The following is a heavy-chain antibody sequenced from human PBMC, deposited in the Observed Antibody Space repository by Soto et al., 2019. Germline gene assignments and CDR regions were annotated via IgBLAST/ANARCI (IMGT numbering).Heavy chain of an antibody. D-gene: IGHD2-2*01. V-gene: IGHV3-48*01. CDR3: ARASCSSTSCYAPGFYYYMDV. CDR2: ISSSSSTI. Sequence: EVQLVESGGGLVQPGGSLRLSCAASGFTFSSYSMNWVRQAPGKGLEWVSYISSSSSTIYYADSVKGRFTISRDNAKNSLYLQMKSLRAEDTAVYYCARASCSSTSCYAPGFYYYMDVWGKGTTVTVSS. CDR1: GFTFSSYS. J-gene: IGHJ6*03.